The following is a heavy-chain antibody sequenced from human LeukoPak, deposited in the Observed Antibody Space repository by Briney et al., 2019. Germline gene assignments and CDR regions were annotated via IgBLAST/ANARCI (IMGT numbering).Heavy chain of an antibody. CDR2: IYYSGST. Sequence: SETLSLTCTVSGGSISSSSYYCGWIRQPPGKGLEWIGSIYYSGSTYYNPSLKSRVTISVDTSKNQFSLKLSSVTAADTAVYYCARLSSWAKFDYWGQGTLVTVSS. CDR1: GGSISSSSYY. V-gene: IGHV4-39*01. CDR3: ARLSSWAKFDY. D-gene: IGHD6-13*01. J-gene: IGHJ4*02.